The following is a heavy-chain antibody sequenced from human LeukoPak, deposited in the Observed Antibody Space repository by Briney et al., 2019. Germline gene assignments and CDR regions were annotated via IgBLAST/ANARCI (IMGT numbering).Heavy chain of an antibody. CDR2: IIPIFGTA. Sequence: GSSVKVSCKASGGTFSSCAISWVRQAPGQGLEWMGGIIPIFGTANYAQKFQGRVTITADESTSTAYMELSSLRSEDTAVYYCARDCSSSWYSCRDAFDIWGQGTMVTASS. CDR3: ARDCSSSWYSCRDAFDI. V-gene: IGHV1-69*01. CDR1: GGTFSSCA. J-gene: IGHJ3*02. D-gene: IGHD6-13*01.